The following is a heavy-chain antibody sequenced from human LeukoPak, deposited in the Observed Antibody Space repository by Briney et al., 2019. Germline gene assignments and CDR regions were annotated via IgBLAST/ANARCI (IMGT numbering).Heavy chain of an antibody. D-gene: IGHD3-10*01. V-gene: IGHV3-30*03. CDR1: GFTFSHYG. Sequence: GGSLRLSCAASGFTFSHYGMHWVRQAPGKGLEWVALISFDGNHQYYTNSERGRFTVSRDDSKNTLYLQMNSLRAEDTAVYYCARAAVRGIIITSGFDYWGQGTLVTVSS. CDR3: ARAAVRGIIITSGFDY. J-gene: IGHJ4*02. CDR2: ISFDGNHQ.